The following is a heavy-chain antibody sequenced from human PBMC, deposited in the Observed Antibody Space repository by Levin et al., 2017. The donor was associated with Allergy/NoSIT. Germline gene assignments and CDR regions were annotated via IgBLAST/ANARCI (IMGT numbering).Heavy chain of an antibody. V-gene: IGHV1-8*01. CDR2: MNPNSGNT. D-gene: IGHD6-13*01. J-gene: IGHJ4*02. Sequence: ASVKVSCKASGYTFTSYDINWVRQATGQGLEWMGWMNPNSGNTGYAQKFQDRVTMTRNTSISTAYMGLSSLRSEDTAVYYCARVGKLAAARFKQEPGDYFDYWGQGTLVTVSS. CDR1: GYTFTSYD. CDR3: ARVGKLAAARFKQEPGDYFDY.